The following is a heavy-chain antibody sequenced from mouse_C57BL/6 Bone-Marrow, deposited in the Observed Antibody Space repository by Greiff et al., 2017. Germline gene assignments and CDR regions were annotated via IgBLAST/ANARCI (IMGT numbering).Heavy chain of an antibody. Sequence: QVQLKASGAELARPGASVKLSCKASGYTFTSYWMHWVKQRPGQGLEWIGEIDPSDSYTTYNQKFKGKSTLTVDKSSSTAYMQLSSLTSEDSAVYYCASSYYDYDEYFDVWGTGTTVTVSS. D-gene: IGHD2-4*01. CDR1: GYTFTSYW. CDR3: ASSYYDYDEYFDV. V-gene: IGHV1-69*01. CDR2: IDPSDSYT. J-gene: IGHJ1*03.